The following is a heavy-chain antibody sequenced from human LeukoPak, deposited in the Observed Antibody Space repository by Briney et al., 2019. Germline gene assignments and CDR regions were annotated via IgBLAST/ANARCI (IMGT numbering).Heavy chain of an antibody. D-gene: IGHD3-10*01. CDR3: AKDALARGANWFDP. J-gene: IGHJ5*02. Sequence: SGGSLRLSCAASGFTFSSYAMSWVRQAPGKGLEWVSAISGDRGNLYYADSVKGRFTISRDNSKNTLYLQMGSLRAEDTAVYYCAKDALARGANWFDPWGQGTLVIVSS. CDR2: ISGDRGNL. V-gene: IGHV3-23*01. CDR1: GFTFSSYA.